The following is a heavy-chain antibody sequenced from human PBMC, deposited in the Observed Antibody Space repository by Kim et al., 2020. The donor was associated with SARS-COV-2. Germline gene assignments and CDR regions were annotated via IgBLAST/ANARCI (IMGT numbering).Heavy chain of an antibody. CDR3: TTEPVDTMVRGSLYGMDV. Sequence: GGSLRLSCAASGFTFSNAWMSWVRQAPGKGLEWVGRIKSKTDGGTTDYAAPVKGRFTISRDDSKNTLYLQINSLKTEDTAVYYCTTEPVDTMVRGSLYGMDVWGQGTTVTVSS. V-gene: IGHV3-15*01. CDR2: IKSKTDGGTT. J-gene: IGHJ6*02. CDR1: GFTFSNAW. D-gene: IGHD3-10*01.